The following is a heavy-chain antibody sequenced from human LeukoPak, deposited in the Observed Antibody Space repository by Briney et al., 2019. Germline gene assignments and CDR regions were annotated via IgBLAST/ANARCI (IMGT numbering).Heavy chain of an antibody. D-gene: IGHD3-9*01. CDR1: GGTSSSYA. CDR3: ARTWYYDILTARGPYYFDY. J-gene: IGHJ4*02. CDR2: IIPIFGTA. V-gene: IGHV1-69*13. Sequence: ASVKVSCKASGGTSSSYAISWVRQAPGQGLEWMGGIIPIFGTANYAQKFQGRVTITADESTSTAYMELSSLRSEDTAVYYCARTWYYDILTARGPYYFDYWGQGTLVTVSS.